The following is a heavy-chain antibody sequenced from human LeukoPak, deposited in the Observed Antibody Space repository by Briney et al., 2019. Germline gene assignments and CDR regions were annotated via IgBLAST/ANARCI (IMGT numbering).Heavy chain of an antibody. Sequence: PGGSLRLSCAASGFTFSDYWMHWVRQVPGKGLAWVSAISGSGGSTYYADSVKGRFTISRDNSKNTLYLQMNSLRAEDTAVYYCAKDPICSSTSCYRLLDYWGQGTLVTVSS. D-gene: IGHD2-2*01. J-gene: IGHJ4*02. CDR2: ISGSGGST. CDR3: AKDPICSSTSCYRLLDY. V-gene: IGHV3-23*01. CDR1: GFTFSDYW.